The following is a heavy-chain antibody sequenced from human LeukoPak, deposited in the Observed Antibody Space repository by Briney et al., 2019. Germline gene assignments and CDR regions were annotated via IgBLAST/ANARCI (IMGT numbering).Heavy chain of an antibody. Sequence: GGSLRLSCAASGFTFSSYAMSWVRQAPGKGLEWVSAISGSGGSIYYADSVKGRFTISRDNAKKTLYLQMNSLRAEDRAVYYCAKPYCSSTSCYADFDYWGQGTLVTVSS. V-gene: IGHV3-23*01. CDR1: GFTFSSYA. D-gene: IGHD2-2*01. CDR3: AKPYCSSTSCYADFDY. CDR2: ISGSGGSI. J-gene: IGHJ4*02.